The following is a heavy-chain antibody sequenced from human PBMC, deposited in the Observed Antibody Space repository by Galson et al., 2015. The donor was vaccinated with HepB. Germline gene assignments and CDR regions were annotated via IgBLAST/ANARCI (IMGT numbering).Heavy chain of an antibody. Sequence: SLRLSCAASGFTFSSYWMSWVRQAPGKGLEWVANIKQDGSEKYYVDSVKGRFTISRDNAKNSLYLQMNSLRAEDTAVYYCARGSKPYVWGSYRYSAFDIWGQGTMVTVSS. J-gene: IGHJ3*02. CDR2: IKQDGSEK. V-gene: IGHV3-7*01. CDR1: GFTFSSYW. D-gene: IGHD3-16*02. CDR3: ARGSKPYVWGSYRYSAFDI.